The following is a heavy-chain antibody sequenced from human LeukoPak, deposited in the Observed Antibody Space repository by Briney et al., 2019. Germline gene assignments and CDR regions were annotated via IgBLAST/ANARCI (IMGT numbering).Heavy chain of an antibody. D-gene: IGHD3-9*01. J-gene: IGHJ4*02. CDR2: INHSGST. CDR3: ARRSHRLDWLLWKP. V-gene: IGHV4-34*01. Sequence: SETLSLTCTVSGGSISGYYWSWIRQPPGKGLEWIGEINHSGSTNYNPSLKSRLTISVDTSKNQFSLKLSSVTAADTAVYYCARRSHRLDWLLWKPWGQGTLVTVSS. CDR1: GGSISGYY.